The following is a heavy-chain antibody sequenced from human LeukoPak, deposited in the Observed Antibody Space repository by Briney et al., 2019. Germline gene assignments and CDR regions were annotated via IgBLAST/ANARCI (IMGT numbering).Heavy chain of an antibody. Sequence: GRSLRLSCAASGFTFSSYAMHWVRQAPGKGLEWVAIISYDGSNKDYADSVKGRFTISRENSKNTLYLQMNSLRADDTALYYCARVRNYGSGSYPGYWGQGTLVTVSS. CDR2: ISYDGSNK. CDR3: ARVRNYGSGSYPGY. V-gene: IGHV3-30*04. D-gene: IGHD3-10*01. CDR1: GFTFSSYA. J-gene: IGHJ4*02.